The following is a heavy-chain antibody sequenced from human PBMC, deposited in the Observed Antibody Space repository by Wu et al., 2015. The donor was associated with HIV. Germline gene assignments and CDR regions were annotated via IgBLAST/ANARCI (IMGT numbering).Heavy chain of an antibody. CDR1: GYTFTGYY. CDR3: ARGREAAAGTWIRDAFDI. Sequence: QVQLVQSGAEVKKPGASVKVSCKASGYTFTGYYMHWVRQAPGQGLEWMGWINPNSGGTNYAQKFQGRVTMTRDTSISTAYMELSRLRSDDTAVYYCARGREAAAGTWIRDAFDIWGQGTMVTVSS. V-gene: IGHV1-2*02. J-gene: IGHJ3*02. CDR2: INPNSGGT. D-gene: IGHD6-13*01.